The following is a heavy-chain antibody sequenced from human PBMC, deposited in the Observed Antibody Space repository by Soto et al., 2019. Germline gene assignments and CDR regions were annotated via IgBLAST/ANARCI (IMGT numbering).Heavy chain of an antibody. D-gene: IGHD2-2*03. J-gene: IGHJ4*02. CDR2: ISDSGST. Sequence: EVQLLESGGGLVQPGGSLRLSCEASGFTFSTSDMSWVRHAPGKGLDWVSTISDSGSTYYADSVKGRFTISRDNSKNTLYLQMNSLRAEDTAIYYCAKVRGEDGYCTRTSCLYYFHHWGQGVLVTVSS. CDR3: AKVRGEDGYCTRTSCLYYFHH. CDR1: GFTFSTSD. V-gene: IGHV3-23*01.